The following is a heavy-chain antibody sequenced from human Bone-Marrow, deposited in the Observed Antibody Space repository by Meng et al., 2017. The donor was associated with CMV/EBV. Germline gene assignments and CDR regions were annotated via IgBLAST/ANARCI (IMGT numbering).Heavy chain of an antibody. V-gene: IGHV4-59*01. J-gene: IGHJ4*02. CDR2: IYYSGST. CDR1: GGSISSYY. CDR3: ARASGSSSSYYFDY. D-gene: IGHD6-13*01. Sequence: GSLRLCCTVSGGSISSYYWSWIRQPPGKGLEWIGYIYYSGSTNYNPSLKSRVTISVDTSKNQFSLKLSSVTAADTAVYYCARASGSSSSYYFDYWGQGTLVTVSS.